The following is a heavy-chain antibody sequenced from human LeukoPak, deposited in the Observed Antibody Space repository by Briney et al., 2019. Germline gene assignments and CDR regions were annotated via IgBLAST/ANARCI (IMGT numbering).Heavy chain of an antibody. D-gene: IGHD2-2*01. Sequence: NASETLSLTCAVYGGSFSGYYWSWIRQPPGKGLEWIGEINHSGSTNYNPSLKSRVTISVDTSKNQFSLKLSSVTAADTAVYYCARGVVVVPAAHLWGYYYYYMDVWGKGTTVTVSS. V-gene: IGHV4-34*01. J-gene: IGHJ6*03. CDR1: GGSFSGYY. CDR3: ARGVVVVPAAHLWGYYYYYMDV. CDR2: INHSGST.